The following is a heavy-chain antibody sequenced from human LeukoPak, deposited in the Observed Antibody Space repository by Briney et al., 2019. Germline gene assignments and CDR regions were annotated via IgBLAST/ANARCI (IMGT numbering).Heavy chain of an antibody. CDR3: ARDRLGSKYREFDY. D-gene: IGHD2-2*01. CDR1: GFTFSSYS. CDR2: ISSSSSYI. V-gene: IGHV3-21*01. Sequence: GGSLRLSCAASGFTFSSYSMNWVRQAPGKGLEWVSSISSSSSYIYYADSVKGRFTISRDNAKNSLYLQMNSLRAEDTAVYYCARDRLGSKYREFDYWGQGTLVTVSS. J-gene: IGHJ4*02.